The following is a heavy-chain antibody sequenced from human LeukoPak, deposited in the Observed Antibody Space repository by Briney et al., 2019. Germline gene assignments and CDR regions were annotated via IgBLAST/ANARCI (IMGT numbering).Heavy chain of an antibody. CDR3: ASAAIDREYFQH. J-gene: IGHJ1*01. D-gene: IGHD2-2*01. Sequence: SVKVSCKASGGTFSSYTVNWVRQAPGQGLEWMGGIIPIFGTPKYAQKFQGRVTITADESTSTAYMELSSLRSEDTAVYYCASAAIDREYFQHWGQGTLVTVSS. CDR1: GGTFSSYT. V-gene: IGHV1-69*01. CDR2: IIPIFGTP.